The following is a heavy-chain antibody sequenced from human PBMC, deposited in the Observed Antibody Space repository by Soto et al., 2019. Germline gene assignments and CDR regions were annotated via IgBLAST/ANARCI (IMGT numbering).Heavy chain of an antibody. D-gene: IGHD2-15*01. J-gene: IGHJ3*01. CDR1: GDSVSTNSAT. CDR3: ARAAVAFDAFDL. Sequence: QIQLQQSGPGLVKPSQTLSLTCVISGDSVSTNSATWNWIRQSPSRGLEWLGRTYLRSKWYNEYAVSVKSRIAIRPDTSKNLCSLQLSSVTHEYTAVYCCARAAVAFDAFDLWGQGTVVTVSS. CDR2: TYLRSKWYN. V-gene: IGHV6-1*01.